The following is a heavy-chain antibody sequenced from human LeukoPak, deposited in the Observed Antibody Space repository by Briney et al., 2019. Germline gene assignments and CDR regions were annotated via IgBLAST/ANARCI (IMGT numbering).Heavy chain of an antibody. D-gene: IGHD2-2*01. CDR3: VRDIVVVPAAIFWFDP. Sequence: GGSLRLSCAASGFTFSSYAMSWVRQAPGKGLEWVANIKEDGSEKYYVDSVKGRFTISRDNAKNSLYLQMNSLRAEDTAVYYCVRDIVVVPAAIFWFDPWGQGTLVTVSS. CDR2: IKEDGSEK. V-gene: IGHV3-7*01. CDR1: GFTFSSYA. J-gene: IGHJ5*02.